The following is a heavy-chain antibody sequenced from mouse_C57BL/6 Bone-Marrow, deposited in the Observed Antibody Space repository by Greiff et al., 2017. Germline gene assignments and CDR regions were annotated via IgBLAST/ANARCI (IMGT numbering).Heavy chain of an antibody. CDR2: SYPGRGNT. CDR3: AREGYYYGSSPYWYFDV. Sequence: VQLQQSGAELVRPGASVKLSCKASGYTFTDYYINWVKQRPGQGLEWIARSYPGRGNTYYNEKDKGKATLTAEKSSRTAYMQLSSLTSEDSAVYFCAREGYYYGSSPYWYFDVWGTGTTVTVSS. V-gene: IGHV1-76*01. J-gene: IGHJ1*03. D-gene: IGHD1-1*01. CDR1: GYTFTDYY.